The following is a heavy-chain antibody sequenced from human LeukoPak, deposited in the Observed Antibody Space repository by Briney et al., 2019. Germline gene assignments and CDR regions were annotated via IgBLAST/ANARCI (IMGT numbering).Heavy chain of an antibody. D-gene: IGHD3-16*01. CDR3: AKGYAPYYYYYMDV. CDR2: ISGSGGST. CDR1: GFTFSSYA. Sequence: GGSLRLSCAASGFTFSSYAMSWVRQAPGEGLEWVSAISGSGGSTYYADSVKGRFTISRDNSKNTLYLQMNSLRAEDTAVYYCAKGYAPYYYYYMDVWGKGTTVTVSS. J-gene: IGHJ6*03. V-gene: IGHV3-23*01.